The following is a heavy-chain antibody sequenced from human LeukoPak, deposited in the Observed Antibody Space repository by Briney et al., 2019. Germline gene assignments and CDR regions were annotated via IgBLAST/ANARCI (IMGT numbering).Heavy chain of an antibody. J-gene: IGHJ6*03. CDR1: GYSISSGYY. CDR3: ISRYCSGGSCYQGRAAYYYYMDV. V-gene: IGHV4-38-2*02. D-gene: IGHD2-15*01. CDR2: IYHSGST. Sequence: SETLSLTCTVSGYSISSGYYWGWIRQPPGKGLEWIGSIYHSGSTYYNPSLKSRVTISVDTSKNQFSLKLSSVTAADTAVYYCISRYCSGGSCYQGRAAYYYYMDVWGKGTTVTVSS.